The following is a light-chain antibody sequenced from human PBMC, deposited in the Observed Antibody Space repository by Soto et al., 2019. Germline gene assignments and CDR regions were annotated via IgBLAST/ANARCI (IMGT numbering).Light chain of an antibody. V-gene: IGKV3-20*01. CDR3: QQYGSSPGFT. Sequence: DIVLTQSPGTLSLSPGERATLSCRASQSVSSSYLAWYQQKPGQAPRLLIYGASSRATGIPARFSGSGSGTDFTLTISRLEPEDFAVYYCQQYGSSPGFTFGPGTKVDIK. CDR1: QSVSSSY. J-gene: IGKJ3*01. CDR2: GAS.